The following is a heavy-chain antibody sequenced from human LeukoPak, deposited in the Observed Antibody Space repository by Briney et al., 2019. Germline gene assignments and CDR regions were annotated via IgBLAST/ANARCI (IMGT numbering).Heavy chain of an antibody. CDR2: IKQDGSEK. D-gene: IGHD3-10*01. CDR3: ARDSPFRSGSYFYR. J-gene: IGHJ4*02. Sequence: GGSLRLSCIASGFTFSNYWMSWVRQAPGKGLEWVANIKQDGSEKYYVDSVKGRFTVSRDNAKNSLYLHMNSLRAEDTAVYYCARDSPFRSGSYFYRWGQGSLVTVSS. V-gene: IGHV3-7*01. CDR1: GFTFSNYW.